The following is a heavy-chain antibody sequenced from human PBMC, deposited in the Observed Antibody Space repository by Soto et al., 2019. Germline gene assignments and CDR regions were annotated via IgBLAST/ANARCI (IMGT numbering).Heavy chain of an antibody. V-gene: IGHV1-58*01. Sequence: SVKVSCKASGFTFTSSAFQWVRQARGQRLEWIGWIAVGSGYTNYAQRFQDGVTLTRDMSTATTYVELSRLTSEDTAIYYCAADATAWQQMVPSDYWGQGTLVTVSS. D-gene: IGHD2-8*01. CDR3: AADATAWQQMVPSDY. CDR1: GFTFTSSA. J-gene: IGHJ4*02. CDR2: IAVGSGYT.